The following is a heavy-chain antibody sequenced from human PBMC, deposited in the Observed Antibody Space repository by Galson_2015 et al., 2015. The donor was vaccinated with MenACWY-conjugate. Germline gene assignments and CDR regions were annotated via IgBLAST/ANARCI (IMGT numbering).Heavy chain of an antibody. Sequence: SLRLSCAASGFTFTKNGMHWVRQSPGKGLEWVAWIRDIGNDKYYADSVTGRFTISRDNSKSTVSLQMNNLRAEDTAEYYCAKDAQCSFDIWGQGTKVTVSS. J-gene: IGHJ3*02. CDR2: IRDIGNDK. CDR3: AKDAQCSFDI. CDR1: GFTFTKNG. D-gene: IGHD6-19*01. V-gene: IGHV3-30*02.